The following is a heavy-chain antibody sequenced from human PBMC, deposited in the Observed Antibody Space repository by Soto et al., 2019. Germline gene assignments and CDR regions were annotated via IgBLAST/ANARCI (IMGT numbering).Heavy chain of an antibody. D-gene: IGHD6-13*01. Sequence: GGSLRLSCAASGFTFSSYAMSWVRQAPGKGLEWVSAISGSGGSTYYADSVKGRFTISRDNSKNTLYLQMNSLRAEDTAVYYCAKDLYSSSWYWYFDYWGQGTLVTVSS. CDR3: AKDLYSSSWYWYFDY. J-gene: IGHJ4*02. CDR2: ISGSGGST. CDR1: GFTFSSYA. V-gene: IGHV3-23*01.